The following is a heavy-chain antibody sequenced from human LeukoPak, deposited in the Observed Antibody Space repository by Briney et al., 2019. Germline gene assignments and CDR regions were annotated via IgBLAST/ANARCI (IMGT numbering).Heavy chain of an antibody. V-gene: IGHV3-30*03. D-gene: IGHD3-22*01. J-gene: IGHJ4*02. CDR1: GLTLSSYG. CDR3: AREYLGDSSGYYMYYFDY. Sequence: GSLRLSCAASGLTLSSYGMHWVRQAPGKGLEWVAVISYDGSNKYYADSVKGRFTISRDNSKNTLYLQMNSLRAEDTAVYYCAREYLGDSSGYYMYYFDYWGQGTLVTVSS. CDR2: ISYDGSNK.